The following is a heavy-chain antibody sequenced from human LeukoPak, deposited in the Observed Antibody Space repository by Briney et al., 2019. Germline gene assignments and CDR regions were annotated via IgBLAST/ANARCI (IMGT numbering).Heavy chain of an antibody. V-gene: IGHV1-69*06. J-gene: IGHJ6*03. CDR2: IIPIFGTA. Sequence: SVKVSCKASGGTFSSYAISWVRQAPGQGLEWMGGIIPIFGTANYAQKFQGRVTITADKSTSTAYMELSSLRSEDTAVYYCARDEVGHGDYEYYYYMDVWGKGTTVTVSS. D-gene: IGHD4-17*01. CDR3: ARDEVGHGDYEYYYYMDV. CDR1: GGTFSSYA.